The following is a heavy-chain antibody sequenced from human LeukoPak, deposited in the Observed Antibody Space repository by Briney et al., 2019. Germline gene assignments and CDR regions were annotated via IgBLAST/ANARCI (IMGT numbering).Heavy chain of an antibody. CDR1: GFSISRGHY. CDR3: ARRRGHGYTFDF. V-gene: IGHV4-38-2*02. J-gene: IGHJ4*02. Sequence: SETLSLTCTVSGFSISRGHYWGWIRQPPGKGLEWIGSIYHSGNTYYNPSLKSRITISVDTSKNQFSLKLRSVTAADTALYYCARRRGHGYTFDFWGQGTLATVSS. D-gene: IGHD5-18*01. CDR2: IYHSGNT.